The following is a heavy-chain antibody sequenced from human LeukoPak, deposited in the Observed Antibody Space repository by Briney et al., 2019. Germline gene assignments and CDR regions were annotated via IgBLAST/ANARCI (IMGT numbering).Heavy chain of an antibody. CDR3: ARGNRRDGYNSLFDY. V-gene: IGHV1-69*13. D-gene: IGHD5-24*01. Sequence: SVKVSCKASGGTFSSYAISWVRQAPGQGLEWMGGIIPTFGTANYAQKFQGRVTITADESTSTAYMELSSLRSEDTAVYYCARGNRRDGYNSLFDYWGQGTLVTVSS. CDR2: IIPTFGTA. CDR1: GGTFSSYA. J-gene: IGHJ4*02.